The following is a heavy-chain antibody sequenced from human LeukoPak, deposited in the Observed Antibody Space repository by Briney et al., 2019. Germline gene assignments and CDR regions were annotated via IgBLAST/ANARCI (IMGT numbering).Heavy chain of an antibody. V-gene: IGHV1-2*02. D-gene: IGHD3-10*01. CDR3: GRDRSAMVRHLKWFAP. CDR1: RYTFTGYY. CDR2: INPNSGGT. J-gene: IGHJ5*02. Sequence: ASVTVSFMASRYTFTGYYMHWVRQAPGQGRAWMGWINPNSGGTNYPQKLQGRVTITSDTSINTVYIEVRRLRSCDTALVYCGRDRSAMVRHLKWFAPWGQGTLVTVS.